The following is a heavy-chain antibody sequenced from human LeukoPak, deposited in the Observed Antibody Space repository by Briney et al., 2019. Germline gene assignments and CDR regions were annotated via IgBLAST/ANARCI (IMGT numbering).Heavy chain of an antibody. J-gene: IGHJ4*02. V-gene: IGHV3-21*04. CDR1: GFTFSSYS. D-gene: IGHD6-13*01. CDR3: ARPSGSSGWYQY. Sequence: GGSLRLSCAASGFTFSSYSMNWVRQAPGKGLEWVSSISSSSSTIYYADSVKGRFTISRDNAKNSLYLQMNSLRAEDTAVYYCARPSGSSGWYQYWGQGTLVTVSS. CDR2: ISSSSSTI.